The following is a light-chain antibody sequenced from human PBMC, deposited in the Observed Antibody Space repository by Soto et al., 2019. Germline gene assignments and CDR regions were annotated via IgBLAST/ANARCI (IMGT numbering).Light chain of an antibody. J-gene: IGKJ5*01. CDR1: QSVSYN. CDR2: GAT. V-gene: IGKV3-11*01. CDR3: QQRRNWQVT. Sequence: EIVLTQSPGTLSLSPGERATLSCRASQSVSYNLAWYQQKPGQAPRLLIYGATTRATGLPARFSGSGSGTDFTLTISSLEPEDFAVYYCQQRRNWQVTFGQGTRLEIK.